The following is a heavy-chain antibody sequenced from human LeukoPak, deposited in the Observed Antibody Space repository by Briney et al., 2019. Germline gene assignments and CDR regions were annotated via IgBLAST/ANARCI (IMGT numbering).Heavy chain of an antibody. CDR2: IKQDGSEK. J-gene: IGHJ3*02. D-gene: IGHD4-23*01. V-gene: IGHV3-7*01. Sequence: PGGSLRLSCAASGFTFSSYWMSWVRQAPGKGLEWVANIKQDGSEKYYVDSVKGRFTISRDNAKNSLYLQMNSLRAEDTAVYYCARGEWVVTYRPSYDVFDIWGQGTMVPVSS. CDR3: ARGEWVVTYRPSYDVFDI. CDR1: GFTFSSYW.